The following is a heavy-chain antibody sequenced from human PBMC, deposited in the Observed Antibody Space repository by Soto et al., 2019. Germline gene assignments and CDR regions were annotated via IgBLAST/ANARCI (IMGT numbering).Heavy chain of an antibody. CDR2: IIPIFGTA. CDR1: GGTFSSYA. CDR3: ASHSSGYFPHSYHGMDV. Sequence: QVQLVQSGAEVKKPGSSVKVSCKASGGTFSSYASSWVRQAPGQGLEWMGGIIPIFGTANYAQKFQGRVTITADAPTSTANMELSSLRSEDTAVYYCASHSSGYFPHSYHGMDVWGQGTTVTVSS. J-gene: IGHJ6*02. V-gene: IGHV1-69*12. D-gene: IGHD5-18*01.